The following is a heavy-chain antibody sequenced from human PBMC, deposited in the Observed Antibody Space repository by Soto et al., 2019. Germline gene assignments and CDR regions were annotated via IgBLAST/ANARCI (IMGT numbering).Heavy chain of an antibody. CDR2: INDRGST. CDR3: ARRVRLGYQLLRSSNWFDP. D-gene: IGHD2-2*01. Sequence: SETLSLTCAVYGGSFSGYFWNWIRQPPGKGLEWIGEINDRGSTRYSPSFQGQVTISADKSISTAYLQWSSLKASDTAMYYCARRVRLGYQLLRSSNWFDPWGQGTLVTVSS. V-gene: IGHV4-34*01. J-gene: IGHJ5*02. CDR1: GGSFSGYF.